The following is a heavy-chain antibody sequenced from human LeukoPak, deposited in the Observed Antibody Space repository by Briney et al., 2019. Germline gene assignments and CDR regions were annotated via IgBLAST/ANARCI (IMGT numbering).Heavy chain of an antibody. D-gene: IGHD4-17*01. Sequence: SETLSLTRTVSGRSISISSYYWGWIRQPPGKGLEWIGSIYYSGSPYYNPSLKSRVAISVDTSKNQFSLKLSSVTAADTAVYYCARGGNDYGDHGYFDYWGQGTLVTVSS. V-gene: IGHV4-39*07. CDR3: ARGGNDYGDHGYFDY. CDR2: IYYSGSP. J-gene: IGHJ4*02. CDR1: GRSISISSYY.